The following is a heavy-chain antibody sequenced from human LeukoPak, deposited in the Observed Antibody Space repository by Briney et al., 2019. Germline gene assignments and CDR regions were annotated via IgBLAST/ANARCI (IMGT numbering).Heavy chain of an antibody. J-gene: IGHJ6*03. Sequence: SETLSLTCTVSGGSISSYYWSWIRQPPGKGLEWIGNIYYSGSTNYNPSLKGRVTISVDTSKNQFSLKLSSVTAADTAVYYCTRGSIAYYYMDVWGKGTTVTISS. D-gene: IGHD3-22*01. CDR1: GGSISSYY. CDR2: IYYSGST. V-gene: IGHV4-59*01. CDR3: TRGSIAYYYMDV.